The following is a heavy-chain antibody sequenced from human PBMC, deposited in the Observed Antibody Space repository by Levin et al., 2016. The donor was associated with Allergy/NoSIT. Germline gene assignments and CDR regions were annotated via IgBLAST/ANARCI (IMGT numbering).Heavy chain of an antibody. CDR3: ARGSVPLWFGESDRTGFDP. J-gene: IGHJ5*02. V-gene: IGHV1-2*05. CDR1: GYTFTGYY. CDR2: INPNSGGT. D-gene: IGHD3-10*01. Sequence: ASVKVSCKASGYTFTGYYMHWVRQAPGQGLEWMGRINPNSGGTNYAQKFQGRVTMTRDTSISTAYMELSRLRSDDTVVYYCARGSVPLWFGESDRTGFDPWGQGTLVTVSS.